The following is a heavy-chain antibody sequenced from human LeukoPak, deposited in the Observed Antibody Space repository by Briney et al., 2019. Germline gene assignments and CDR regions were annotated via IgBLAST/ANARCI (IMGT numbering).Heavy chain of an antibody. Sequence: KSSETLSLTCSVSGDSMNSNNWHWVRQPPGKGLEWIAEVYHSGSTNYNPSLKSRVTISLDKSKNQFSLKLSSVTAADTAVYYCATTYCGGDCYYTYYFDYWGQGTLVTVSS. CDR1: GDSMNSNNW. CDR3: ATTYCGGDCYYTYYFDY. J-gene: IGHJ4*02. V-gene: IGHV4-4*02. D-gene: IGHD2-21*01. CDR2: VYHSGST.